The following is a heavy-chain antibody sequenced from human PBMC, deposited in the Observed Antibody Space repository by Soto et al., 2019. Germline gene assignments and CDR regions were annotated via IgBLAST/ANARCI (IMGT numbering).Heavy chain of an antibody. CDR1: GFTFDDYA. CDR3: AKDRSYGDYGRFSFDY. D-gene: IGHD4-17*01. CDR2: ISWNSGSI. V-gene: IGHV3-9*01. J-gene: IGHJ4*02. Sequence: EVQLVESGGGLVQPGRSLRLSCAASGFTFDDYAMHWVRQAPGKGLEWVSGISWNSGSIGYADSVKGRFTISRDNAKNSLYLQMNSLRAEDTALYYCAKDRSYGDYGRFSFDYWGQGTLVTVSS.